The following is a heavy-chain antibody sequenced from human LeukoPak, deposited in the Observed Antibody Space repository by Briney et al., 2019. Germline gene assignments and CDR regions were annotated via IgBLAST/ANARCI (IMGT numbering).Heavy chain of an antibody. CDR1: GFTYSSYG. CDR3: AKGRGWEASYYYYYMDV. J-gene: IGHJ6*03. CDR2: IRYDGSNK. V-gene: IGHV3-30*02. Sequence: PGGSLRLSCPATGFTYSSYGIHWVRQAPGKGLAWVAFIRYDGSNKYYTDSVKGRFTLSRDNSKNTLYLQMNSLRAEDTAVYYCAKGRGWEASYYYYYMDVWGKGTTVTISS. D-gene: IGHD1-26*01.